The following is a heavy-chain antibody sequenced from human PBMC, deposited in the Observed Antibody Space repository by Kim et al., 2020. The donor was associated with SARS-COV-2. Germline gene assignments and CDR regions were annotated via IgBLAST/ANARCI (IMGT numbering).Heavy chain of an antibody. D-gene: IGHD3-16*01. CDR3: ARVRGLDS. V-gene: IGHV3-7*01. J-gene: IGHJ4*02. CDR2: IKQDGTEK. Sequence: GGSLRLSCAASGFTFTDNWMTWVRQARGKGLEWVANIKQDGTEKYYVDSVKGRFTVSRDNAKKSLYLQMNSLRVEDTAMYYCARVRGLDSWGQGTLVPVS. CDR1: GFTFTDNW.